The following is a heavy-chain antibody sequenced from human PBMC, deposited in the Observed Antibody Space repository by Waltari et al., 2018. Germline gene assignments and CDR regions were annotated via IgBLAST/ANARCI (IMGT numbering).Heavy chain of an antibody. D-gene: IGHD6-19*01. Sequence: EVQLVESGGGVIQPGGSLRLSCAASGFTVSSSYMRWIRQPLGKGLEWVAVIDSGGSTYYADSVKGRYTISRDNSKNTLYLQMNSLRAEDTAVYYCARDRDSSGLGDAFDIWGQGTMVTVPS. V-gene: IGHV3-53*01. CDR1: GFTVSSSY. J-gene: IGHJ3*02. CDR2: IDSGGST. CDR3: ARDRDSSGLGDAFDI.